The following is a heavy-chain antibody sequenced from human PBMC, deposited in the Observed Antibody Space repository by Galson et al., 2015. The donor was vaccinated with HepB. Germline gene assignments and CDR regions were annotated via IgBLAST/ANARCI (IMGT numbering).Heavy chain of an antibody. J-gene: IGHJ4*02. CDR1: GFTFSSYS. V-gene: IGHV3-21*01. Sequence: SLRLSCAASGFTFSSYSMNWVRQAPGKGLEWVSSISSSSSYIYYADSVKGRFTISRDNAKNSLCLQMNSLRAEDTAVYYCARVGTTVTHFDYWGQGTLVTVSS. CDR2: ISSSSSYI. D-gene: IGHD4-17*01. CDR3: ARVGTTVTHFDY.